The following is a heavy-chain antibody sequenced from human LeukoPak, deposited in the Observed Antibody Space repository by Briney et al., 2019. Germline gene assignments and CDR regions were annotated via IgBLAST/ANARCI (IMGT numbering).Heavy chain of an antibody. CDR1: GFTFSSYA. J-gene: IGHJ6*02. Sequence: GGSLRLSCAASGFTFSSYAMSWVRQAPGKGLEWVSAISGSGGSTYYADSVKGRFTISRDNSKNTLYLQMNSLRAEDTAVYYCAKAVIVATGDYYYYYGMDVWGQGTTVTVSS. D-gene: IGHD5-12*01. CDR2: ISGSGGST. V-gene: IGHV3-23*01. CDR3: AKAVIVATGDYYYYYGMDV.